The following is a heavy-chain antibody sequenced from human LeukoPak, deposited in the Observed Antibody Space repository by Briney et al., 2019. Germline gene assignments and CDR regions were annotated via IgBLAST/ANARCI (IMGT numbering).Heavy chain of an antibody. Sequence: GGSLRLSCAASGFTFSSYAMHWVRQAPGKGLEWVAVISYDGSNKYYADSVKGRFTISSDNSKNTLYLQMNSLRAEDTAVYYCARDSRRWLAGDYWGQGTLVTVSS. J-gene: IGHJ4*02. CDR3: ARDSRRWLAGDY. D-gene: IGHD6-19*01. CDR2: ISYDGSNK. V-gene: IGHV3-30-3*01. CDR1: GFTFSSYA.